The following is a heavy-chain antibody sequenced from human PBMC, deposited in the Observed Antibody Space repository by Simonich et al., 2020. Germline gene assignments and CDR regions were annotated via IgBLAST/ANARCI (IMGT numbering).Heavy chain of an antibody. V-gene: IGHV3-30*18. Sequence: QVQLVESGGGVGQPGRSLRRSCAASGFTFSSYGRHWVRQAPGKGLWLVAVHVEKGINKDHADSGKGRFTISRDNSTTTLYLQMNSLRAEDTAMYYCAKESTVSRWDYYYGMDVWGQGTTVTVSS. J-gene: IGHJ6*02. D-gene: IGHD4-17*01. CDR2: HVEKGINK. CDR3: AKESTVSRWDYYYGMDV. CDR1: GFTFSSYG.